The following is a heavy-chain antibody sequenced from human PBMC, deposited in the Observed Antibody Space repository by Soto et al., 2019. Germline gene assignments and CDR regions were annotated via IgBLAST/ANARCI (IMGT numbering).Heavy chain of an antibody. CDR1: GFTFSSYS. Sequence: GGSLRLSCAASGFTFSSYSMNWVRQAPGKGLEWVSSISSSSSYIYYADSVKGRFTISRDNAKNSLYLQMNSLRAEDTAVYYCARDPRPMSVVVPAAMRGDNWFDPWGQGTLVTVSS. CDR3: ARDPRPMSVVVPAAMRGDNWFDP. V-gene: IGHV3-21*01. CDR2: ISSSSSYI. D-gene: IGHD2-2*01. J-gene: IGHJ5*02.